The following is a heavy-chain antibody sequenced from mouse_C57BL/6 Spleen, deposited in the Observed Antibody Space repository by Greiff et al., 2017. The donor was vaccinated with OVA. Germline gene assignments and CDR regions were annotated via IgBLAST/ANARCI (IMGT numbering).Heavy chain of an antibody. J-gene: IGHJ2*01. D-gene: IGHD3-3*01. CDR3: ARYTAVGRCDY. CDR1: GYTFTDYN. V-gene: IGHV1-18*01. Sequence: VQLQQSGPELVKPGASVKIPCKASGYTFTDYNMDWVKQSPGKSLEWIGDINPNNGGTIYNQKFKGKATLTVDKSSSTAYMELRSLTSEDTAVYYGARYTAVGRCDYWGQGTTLTVSS. CDR2: INPNNGGT.